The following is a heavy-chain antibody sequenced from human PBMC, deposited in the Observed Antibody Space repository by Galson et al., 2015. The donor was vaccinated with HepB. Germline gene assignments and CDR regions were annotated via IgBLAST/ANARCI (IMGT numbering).Heavy chain of an antibody. V-gene: IGHV3-7*01. Sequence: SLRLSCAASGFIFSNYYMNWVRQAPGKGLEWVADIKQDGRDEDYVGSVRGRFTISRDNAKNSLYLQMNSLRAEDTAVYFCARGAGQRVLRYYHGMDVWGQGTTVTVSS. D-gene: IGHD4/OR15-4a*01. CDR1: GFIFSNYY. J-gene: IGHJ6*02. CDR2: IKQDGRDE. CDR3: ARGAGQRVLRYYHGMDV.